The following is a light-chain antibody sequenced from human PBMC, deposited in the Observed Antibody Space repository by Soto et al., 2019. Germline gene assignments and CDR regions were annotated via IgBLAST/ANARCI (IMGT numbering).Light chain of an antibody. J-gene: IGKJ1*01. CDR2: GAS. Sequence: DIQMTQSPSTLSASVGDRVTITCRASQNISRWLAWYQQKPGHAPKLLIYGASSLESGVPSRFSGSGSGTEFTLTISSLEPDDFAAYYCQQHSTSSRTCGQGTKVDIK. V-gene: IGKV1-5*03. CDR3: QQHSTSSRT. CDR1: QNISRW.